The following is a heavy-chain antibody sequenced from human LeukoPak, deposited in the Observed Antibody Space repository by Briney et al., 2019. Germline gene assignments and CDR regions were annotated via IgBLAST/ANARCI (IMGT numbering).Heavy chain of an antibody. CDR1: GFTFSNYW. V-gene: IGHV3-7*04. Sequence: GGSLRLSCAASGFTFSNYWMSWVRQAPGKGLEWVANIKQDGSDKNYMDSVRGRFTISRDNAKNSLYLQMNSLRAEDTAVYYCARGQWGGDYWGQGTLVTVSS. CDR2: IKQDGSDK. D-gene: IGHD6-19*01. J-gene: IGHJ4*02. CDR3: ARGQWGGDY.